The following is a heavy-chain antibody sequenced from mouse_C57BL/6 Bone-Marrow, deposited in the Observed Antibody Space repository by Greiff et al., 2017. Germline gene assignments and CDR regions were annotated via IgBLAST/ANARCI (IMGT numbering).Heavy chain of an antibody. CDR1: GFTFSDYG. D-gene: IGHD1-1*01. V-gene: IGHV5-17*01. Sequence: EVKLMESGGGLVKPGGSLKLSCAASGFTFSDYGMHWVRQAPEKGLEWVAYISSGSSTIYYADTVKGRFTISRDNAKNTLFLQMTSLRSEDTAMYYCARPTTVGDFDYWGQGTTLTVSS. CDR3: ARPTTVGDFDY. CDR2: ISSGSSTI. J-gene: IGHJ2*01.